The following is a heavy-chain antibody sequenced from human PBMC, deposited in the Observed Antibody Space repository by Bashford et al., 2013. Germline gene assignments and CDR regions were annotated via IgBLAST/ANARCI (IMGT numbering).Heavy chain of an antibody. CDR3: ARDILRWGSGYFDF. V-gene: IGHV3-48*01. J-gene: IGHJ4*02. Sequence: VRQAPGKGLEWVSYISSSSSTIYYADSVKGRFTISRDNAKNSLYLQMNSLRAEDTAVYYCARDILRWGSGYFDFWGQGARVTVSS. D-gene: IGHD7-27*01. CDR2: ISSSSSTI.